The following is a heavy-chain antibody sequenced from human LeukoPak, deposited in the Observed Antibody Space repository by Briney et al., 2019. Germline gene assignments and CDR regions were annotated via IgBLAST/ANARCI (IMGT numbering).Heavy chain of an antibody. D-gene: IGHD1-26*01. V-gene: IGHV3-7*01. J-gene: IGHJ4*02. CDR2: IKEDGSKT. CDR1: GFTFTSYW. Sequence: GGSLRLSCGASGFTFTSYWMRWVRQAPGKGLEWVANIKEDGSKTYYVDSVKGRFTISRDNAKNSLYLQMNSLRVEDTAVYYCARWEGGAAPTFFDYWGQGTLVTVSS. CDR3: ARWEGGAAPTFFDY.